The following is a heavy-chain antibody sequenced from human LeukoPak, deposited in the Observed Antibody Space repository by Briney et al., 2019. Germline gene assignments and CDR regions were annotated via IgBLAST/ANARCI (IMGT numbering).Heavy chain of an antibody. V-gene: IGHV3-33*01. CDR2: IWYDGSNK. J-gene: IGHJ3*02. CDR3: AREQYGSDDALDI. CDR1: GFTFSDYG. Sequence: PGRSLRLSCAASGFTFSDYGMHWVRQAPGKGLEWVAVIWYDGSNKYYAASVKGRFTVSRDNSKNTLDLQMSSLRAEDTAVYYCAREQYGSDDALDIWVQGTLVTVCS. D-gene: IGHD3-10*01.